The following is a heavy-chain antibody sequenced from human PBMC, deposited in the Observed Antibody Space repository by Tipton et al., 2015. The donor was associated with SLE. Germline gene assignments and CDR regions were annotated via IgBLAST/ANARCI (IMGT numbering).Heavy chain of an antibody. CDR3: AKDGARGYYYGMDV. V-gene: IGHV3-30*02. J-gene: IGHJ6*02. D-gene: IGHD3-16*01. CDR2: IRYDGSNK. Sequence: SLRLSCAASGFSFSNYAINWVRQAPGKGLEWVAFIRYDGSNKYYADSVKGRFTISRDNSKNTLYLQMNSLRAEDTAVYYCAKDGARGYYYGMDVWGQGTTVTVSS. CDR1: GFSFSNYA.